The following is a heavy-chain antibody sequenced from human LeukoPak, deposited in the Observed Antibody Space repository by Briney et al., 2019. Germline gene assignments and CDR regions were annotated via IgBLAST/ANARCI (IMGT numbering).Heavy chain of an antibody. D-gene: IGHD6-13*01. CDR1: GFTFSSYW. CDR2: INSDGSST. Sequence: GGSLRLSCAASGFTFSSYWMHWVRQTPGKGLVWVSRINSDGSSTSYADSVKGRFTISRDNAKNTLFLQMNSLRAEDTAVYYCARDRGAAAGPYYYYYGMDVWGQGTTVTVSS. V-gene: IGHV3-74*01. CDR3: ARDRGAAAGPYYYYYGMDV. J-gene: IGHJ6*02.